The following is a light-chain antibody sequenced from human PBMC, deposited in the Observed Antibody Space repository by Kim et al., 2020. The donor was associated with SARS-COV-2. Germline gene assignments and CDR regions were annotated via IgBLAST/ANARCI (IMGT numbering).Light chain of an antibody. Sequence: QSALTQPPSVSGSPGQSVTISCTVTSSDVGSYNRVAWYQQPPGTAPKLMIYEVSYRPSRVPDRFSGSKSGNTASLTISGLQAEDEADYYCTSYTSSRTYVFGTGTKVTVL. J-gene: IGLJ1*01. CDR1: SSDVGSYNR. CDR3: TSYTSSRTYV. CDR2: EVS. V-gene: IGLV2-18*02.